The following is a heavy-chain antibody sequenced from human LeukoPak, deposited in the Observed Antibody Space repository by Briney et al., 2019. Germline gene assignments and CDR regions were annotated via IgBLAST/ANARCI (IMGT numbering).Heavy chain of an antibody. V-gene: IGHV3-23*01. CDR3: AKSTGYSSSSHLGY. D-gene: IGHD6-13*01. CDR1: GFTFSSYA. CDR2: ISGSGGST. J-gene: IGHJ4*02. Sequence: GGSLRLSCAASGFTFSSYAMSWVRQAPGKGLEWVSAISGSGGSTYYADSVKGRFTISRDNSKNTLYLQMNSLRAEDTAVYYCAKSTGYSSSSHLGYWGQETLVTVSS.